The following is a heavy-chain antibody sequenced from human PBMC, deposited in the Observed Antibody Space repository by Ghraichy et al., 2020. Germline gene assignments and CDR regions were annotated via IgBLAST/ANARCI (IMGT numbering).Heavy chain of an antibody. V-gene: IGHV4-34*01. CDR1: GGSFSGYY. CDR2: INHSGST. CDR3: ARGRRWSGSYLDY. J-gene: IGHJ4*02. Sequence: SETLSLTCAVYGGSFSGYYWSWIRQPPGKGLEWIGEINHSGSTNYNPSLKSRVTISVDTSKNQFSLKLSSVTAADTAVYYCARGRRWSGSYLDYWGQGTLVTGSS. D-gene: IGHD1-26*01.